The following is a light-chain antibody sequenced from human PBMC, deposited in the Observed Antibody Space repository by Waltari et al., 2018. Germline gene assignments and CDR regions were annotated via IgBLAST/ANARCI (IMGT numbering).Light chain of an antibody. Sequence: SDELTQPPSVSVSPGQTARITCSGDALPKKYAHWYQQKSGQAPVVVIYEDNKRPSEIPERFSGSSSRTIATLTISGAQVEDEADYFCYSTDSSGLGVFGTGTKVTVL. J-gene: IGLJ1*01. V-gene: IGLV3-10*01. CDR2: EDN. CDR1: ALPKKY. CDR3: YSTDSSGLGV.